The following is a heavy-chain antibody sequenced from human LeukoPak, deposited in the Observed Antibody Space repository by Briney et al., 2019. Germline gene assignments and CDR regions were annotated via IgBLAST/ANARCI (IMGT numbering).Heavy chain of an antibody. CDR2: INHSGST. J-gene: IGHJ4*02. D-gene: IGHD3-3*01. V-gene: IGHV4-34*01. CDR3: ARYYDFWSGYCFDY. CDR1: GGSFSGYY. Sequence: SETLSLTCAVYGGSFSGYYWSWIRQPPGKGLEWIGEINHSGSTNYNPSLESRVTISVDTSKNQFSLKLSSVTAADTAVYYCARYYDFWSGYCFDYWGQGTLVTVSS.